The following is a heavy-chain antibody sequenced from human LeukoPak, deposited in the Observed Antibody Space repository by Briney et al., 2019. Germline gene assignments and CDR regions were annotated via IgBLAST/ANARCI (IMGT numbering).Heavy chain of an antibody. CDR2: IYSGGST. CDR3: ARSNYGSGSYYSLRWFDP. J-gene: IGHJ5*02. CDR1: GFTVSSNY. D-gene: IGHD3-10*01. Sequence: PGGSPRLSCAASGFTVSSNYMSWVRQAPGKGLEWVSVIYSGGSTYYADSVKGRFTISRDNSKNTLYLQMNSLRAEDTAVYYCARSNYGSGSYYSLRWFDPWGQGTLVTVSS. V-gene: IGHV3-53*01.